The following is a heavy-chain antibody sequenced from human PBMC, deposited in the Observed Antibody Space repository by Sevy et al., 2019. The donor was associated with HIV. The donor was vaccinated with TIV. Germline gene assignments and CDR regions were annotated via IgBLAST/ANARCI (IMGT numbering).Heavy chain of an antibody. V-gene: IGHV4-4*07. Sequence: GSLRLSCTVSGGSISGYYWSWIRQPAGKGLEWVGRIFTTGSTNYNPSLKSRVTMSVDTSKNQFSLKLSSVTAADTAVYYCARGGYGDYGGIDYWGQGTLVTVSS. CDR2: IFTTGST. CDR3: ARGGYGDYGGIDY. D-gene: IGHD4-17*01. J-gene: IGHJ4*02. CDR1: GGSISGYY.